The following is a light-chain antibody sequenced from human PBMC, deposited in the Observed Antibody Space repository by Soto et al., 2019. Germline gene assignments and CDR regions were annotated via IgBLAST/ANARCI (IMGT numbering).Light chain of an antibody. CDR1: QSLSSQ. CDR3: QQRRNWPLT. CDR2: DAS. V-gene: IGKV3-11*01. J-gene: IGKJ4*01. Sequence: EIVLTQSPATLSLAPGERATLSCRASQSLSSQLAWYQQKPGQAPRLLIHDASNRATGIPARFSGSGSATDFTLTSSSLEPEDFAVYYCQQRRNWPLTFGGGTKLEIK.